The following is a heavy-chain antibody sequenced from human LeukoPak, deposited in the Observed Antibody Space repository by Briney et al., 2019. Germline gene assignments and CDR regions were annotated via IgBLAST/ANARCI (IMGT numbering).Heavy chain of an antibody. V-gene: IGHV4-4*07. J-gene: IGHJ5*02. Sequence: SETLSLTCTVSGGSISSYYWSWIRQPAGKGLEWIGRIYTSGSTNYNPSLKSRVTMSVDTSKNQFSLKLSSVTAADTAVYYCRGGSYYGSWFDPWGQGTLVTVSS. CDR3: RGGSYYGSWFDP. CDR2: IYTSGST. D-gene: IGHD1-26*01. CDR1: GGSISSYY.